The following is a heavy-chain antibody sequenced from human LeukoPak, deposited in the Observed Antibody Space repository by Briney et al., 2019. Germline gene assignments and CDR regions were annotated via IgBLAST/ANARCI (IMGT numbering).Heavy chain of an antibody. Sequence: SETLSLTCAVYGGSFSGYYWSWIRQPPGKGLEWIGEINHSGSTNYNPSLKSRVTISVDTSKNQFSLKLSSVTAADTAVYYCARVGPVLRFLEWARNWYFDLWGRGTLVTVSS. CDR1: GGSFSGYY. D-gene: IGHD3-3*01. CDR3: ARVGPVLRFLEWARNWYFDL. V-gene: IGHV4-34*01. CDR2: INHSGST. J-gene: IGHJ2*01.